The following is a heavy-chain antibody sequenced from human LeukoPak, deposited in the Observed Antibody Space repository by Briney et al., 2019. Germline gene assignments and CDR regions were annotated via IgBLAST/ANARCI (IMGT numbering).Heavy chain of an antibody. V-gene: IGHV3-74*01. D-gene: IGHD1-26*01. Sequence: PGGSLRLSCAASGFTFSDFWMHWVRQAPGKGLVWVSRINSGGTVTNYADSVKGRLTISRDNAKNTLYLQMNSLRAEDTAVYYCAKRGGSGSYSGYFDYWGQGTLVTVSS. CDR1: GFTFSDFW. CDR2: INSGGTVT. J-gene: IGHJ4*02. CDR3: AKRGGSGSYSGYFDY.